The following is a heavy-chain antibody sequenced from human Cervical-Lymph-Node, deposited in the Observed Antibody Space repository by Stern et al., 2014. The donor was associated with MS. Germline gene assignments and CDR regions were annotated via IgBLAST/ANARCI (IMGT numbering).Heavy chain of an antibody. CDR3: ARVPDYGDAFFDY. D-gene: IGHD4-17*01. J-gene: IGHJ4*02. CDR2: IHYSGGT. CDR1: GGSLSSGDNY. V-gene: IGHV4-30-4*01. Sequence: QVQLEESGPGLVKPSQTLYLTCTVSGGSLSSGDNYWSWIRQPQGQGPEWIGYIHYSGGTYFNPSLKSLATISADTSKIQFSLKLNSMTAADTAVYYCARVPDYGDAFFDYWGQGILVTVSS.